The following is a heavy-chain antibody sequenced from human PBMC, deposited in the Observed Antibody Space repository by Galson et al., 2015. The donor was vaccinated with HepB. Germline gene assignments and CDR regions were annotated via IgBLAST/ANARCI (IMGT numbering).Heavy chain of an antibody. D-gene: IGHD6-13*01. Sequence: SVKVSCKASGYTFTSYGISWVRQAPGQGLEWMGWISAYNGNTNYAQKLQGRVTMTTDTSTSTAYMELRSLRSDDTAVYYCARDVFDGSSSWGIDYWGQGTLVTVSS. CDR3: ARDVFDGSSSWGIDY. V-gene: IGHV1-18*01. J-gene: IGHJ4*02. CDR2: ISAYNGNT. CDR1: GYTFTSYG.